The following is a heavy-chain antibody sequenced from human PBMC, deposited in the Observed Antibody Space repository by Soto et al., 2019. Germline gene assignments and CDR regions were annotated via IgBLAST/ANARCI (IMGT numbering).Heavy chain of an antibody. CDR3: ARVRQLLWFGELPSYYFDY. CDR1: GYTFTSYG. V-gene: IGHV1-18*01. Sequence: GASVKVSCKASGYTFTSYGISWVRQAPGQGLEWMGWISAYNGNTNYAQKLQGRVTMTTDTSTSTAYMELRSLRSDDTTVYYFARVRQLLWFGELPSYYFDYWGQGTLVTVSS. D-gene: IGHD3-10*01. J-gene: IGHJ4*02. CDR2: ISAYNGNT.